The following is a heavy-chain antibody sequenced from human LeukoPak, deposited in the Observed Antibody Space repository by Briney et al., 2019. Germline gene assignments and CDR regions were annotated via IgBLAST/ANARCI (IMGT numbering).Heavy chain of an antibody. CDR3: ARAEGYGGELDS. D-gene: IGHD4-23*01. Sequence: GRSLRLSCVVSGFTFSSYVMHWVRQAPGKGLEWVAIISYDGSNEYYGDSVKGRFTISRDNSKNTLYLQMNSLRAEDTAVYYCARAEGYGGELDSWGQGTLVTVSS. CDR2: ISYDGSNE. CDR1: GFTFSSYV. J-gene: IGHJ4*02. V-gene: IGHV3-30*04.